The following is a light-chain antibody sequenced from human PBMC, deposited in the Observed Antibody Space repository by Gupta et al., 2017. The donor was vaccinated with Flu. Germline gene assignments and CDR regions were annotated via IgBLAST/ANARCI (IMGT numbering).Light chain of an antibody. Sequence: DIVVTQSPESMAASLCGRATINCKSSQNILYKFNNKYYLAWYQQKPRQPPRLLIYWASTRVAGVPGRFNGSGSGTDFTLTISRVQAEDVAVYYCQQFYRTMGTFGQGTKVEI. V-gene: IGKV4-1*01. CDR2: WAS. J-gene: IGKJ1*01. CDR3: QQFYRTMGT. CDR1: QNILYKFNNKYY.